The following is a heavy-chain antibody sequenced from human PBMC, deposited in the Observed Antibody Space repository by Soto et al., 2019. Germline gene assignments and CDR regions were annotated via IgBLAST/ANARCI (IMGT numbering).Heavy chain of an antibody. J-gene: IGHJ6*03. CDR1: GGSFSGYY. CDR3: ARGPRYSYGRRYYYYYYMDV. D-gene: IGHD5-18*01. CDR2: INHSGST. Sequence: SETLSLTCAVYGGSFSGYYWSWIRQPPGKGLEWIGEINHSGSTNYNPSLKSRVTISVDTSKNQFSLKLSSVTAADTAVYYCARGPRYSYGRRYYYYYYMDVSGKGTTVTVSS. V-gene: IGHV4-34*01.